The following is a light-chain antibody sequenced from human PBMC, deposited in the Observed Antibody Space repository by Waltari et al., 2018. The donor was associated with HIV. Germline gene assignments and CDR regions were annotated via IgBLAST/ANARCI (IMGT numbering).Light chain of an antibody. CDR1: NSNIGSNT. J-gene: IGLJ2*01. CDR2: NNN. Sequence: QSVLTPPPSASGTPGQRVTISCSGSNSNIGSNTVNWYQQLPGKTAKLLIYNNNQRPYGVRVRITGATSGASASLAISGLQAEDEADYYWASWDDSLNGVVFGGGTKLTGL. V-gene: IGLV1-44*01. CDR3: ASWDDSLNGVV.